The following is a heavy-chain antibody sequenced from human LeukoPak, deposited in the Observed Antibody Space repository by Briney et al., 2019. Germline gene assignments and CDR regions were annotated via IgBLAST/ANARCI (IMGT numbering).Heavy chain of an antibody. CDR3: ASYSDPIAAAGTGFDY. CDR1: GFTFSSYS. D-gene: IGHD6-13*01. V-gene: IGHV3-21*01. J-gene: IGHJ4*02. Sequence: GGSLRLSCAASGFTFSSYSMNWVRQAPGKGPEWVSSISSSSSYIYYADSVKGRFTISRDNAKNSLYLQMNSLRAEDTAVYYCASYSDPIAAAGTGFDYWGQGTLVTVSS. CDR2: ISSSSSYI.